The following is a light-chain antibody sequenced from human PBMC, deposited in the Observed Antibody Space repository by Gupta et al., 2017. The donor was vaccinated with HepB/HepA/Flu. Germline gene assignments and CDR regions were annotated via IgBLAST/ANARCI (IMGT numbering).Light chain of an antibody. CDR1: QHRLTRNGNNY. Sequence: DVVMTQSPLSLPVTPGETASMSCSTSQHRLTRNGNNYVDWYLQKPGQSPQLLIYLVSSRAFGIPDRFSGSGSGTDFTLKISRVEAEDVGLYYCKHTLKAPITFGRGTRVEMK. CDR2: LVS. J-gene: IGKJ4*01. V-gene: IGKV2-28*01. CDR3: KHTLKAPIT.